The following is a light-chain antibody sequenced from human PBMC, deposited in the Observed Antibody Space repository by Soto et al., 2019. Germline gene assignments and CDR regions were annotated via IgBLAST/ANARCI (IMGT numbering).Light chain of an antibody. V-gene: IGLV7-43*01. Sequence: QTVVTQEPSLTVPPGGTVTLTCASSTGAVTSGYYPNWFQQKPGQAPRALIYNTRNKHSWTPARFSGSLLGGEAALTLSGAQPEDEAEYYCLLYFGGAYVFGTGTKLTVL. CDR2: NTR. J-gene: IGLJ1*01. CDR3: LLYFGGAYV. CDR1: TGAVTSGYY.